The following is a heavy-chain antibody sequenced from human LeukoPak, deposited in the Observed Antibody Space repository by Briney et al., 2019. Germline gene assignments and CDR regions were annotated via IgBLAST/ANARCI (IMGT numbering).Heavy chain of an antibody. J-gene: IGHJ4*02. Sequence: GESLKLSCKGSGYSFTSYWIGWVRQMPGKGLEWMGIIYPGDSDTRYSPSFQGQVTISADKSISTAYLQWSSLKASDTAMYYCARRVGEWPGPFTYYFDYWGQGTLVTVSS. CDR3: ARRVGEWPGPFTYYFDY. CDR1: GYSFTSYW. CDR2: IYPGDSDT. V-gene: IGHV5-51*01. D-gene: IGHD3-10*01.